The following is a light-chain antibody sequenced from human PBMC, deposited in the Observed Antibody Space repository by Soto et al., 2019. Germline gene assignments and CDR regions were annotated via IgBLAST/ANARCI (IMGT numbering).Light chain of an antibody. CDR2: GAS. CDR1: QSVSSN. J-gene: IGKJ4*01. Sequence: EIVMTQSPATLSVSPGERATFSCRASQSVSSNLAWYQQKPGQAPRLLIYGASTRATGIPARFSGSGSGTEFTLTISSLQSEDFAVYYCQQYNNWLTFGGGTKVDIK. V-gene: IGKV3-15*01. CDR3: QQYNNWLT.